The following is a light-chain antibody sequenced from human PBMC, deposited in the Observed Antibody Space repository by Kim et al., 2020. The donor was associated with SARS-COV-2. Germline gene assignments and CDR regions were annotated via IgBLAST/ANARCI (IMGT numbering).Light chain of an antibody. CDR2: DAS. Sequence: DIQMTQSPSTLSASVGDRVTITCRASQSISSWLAWYQQKPGKAPKLLIYDASSLESGVPSRFSGSGSGTEFTLTISSLQPDDFATYYCQQYNSYSPYTCGQGTKLEI. CDR3: QQYNSYSPYT. J-gene: IGKJ2*01. V-gene: IGKV1-5*01. CDR1: QSISSW.